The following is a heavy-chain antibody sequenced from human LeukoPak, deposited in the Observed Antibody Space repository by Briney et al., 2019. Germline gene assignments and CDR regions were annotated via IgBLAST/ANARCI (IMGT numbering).Heavy chain of an antibody. Sequence: ASVKVSCKASGYTFTDYYMHWVRQAPGQGLEWMGWINPHSDATNYAQKFQGRVTMTRDSSVSTAYMELSRLRTDDTAVYYCARDRYRRTTSNWFDPWGQGTLVTVSS. V-gene: IGHV1-2*02. J-gene: IGHJ5*02. CDR1: GYTFTDYY. D-gene: IGHD1-14*01. CDR3: ARDRYRRTTSNWFDP. CDR2: INPHSDAT.